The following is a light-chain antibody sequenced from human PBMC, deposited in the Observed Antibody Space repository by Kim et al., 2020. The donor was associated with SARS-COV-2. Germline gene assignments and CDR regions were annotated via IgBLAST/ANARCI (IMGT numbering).Light chain of an antibody. V-gene: IGLV3-1*01. CDR3: QAWDSSGV. Sequence: SYELTQPPSVSVSTGQTDSITCSGDKLGDKYACWYQQKPGQSPVLVIYQDSKRPSGIPERFSGSNSGNTATLTISGTQAMDEADYYCQAWDSSGVFGGGTKVTVL. J-gene: IGLJ3*02. CDR2: QDS. CDR1: KLGDKY.